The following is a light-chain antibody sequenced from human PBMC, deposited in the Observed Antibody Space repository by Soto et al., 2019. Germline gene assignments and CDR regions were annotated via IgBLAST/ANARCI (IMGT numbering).Light chain of an antibody. Sequence: EIVLTQSPGTLSLSPGERATLSCRTSQSVNSNFLAWYQQKPGQAPRLLAYGSSTRAAGVPDRFSGSGSGTDFTLTISRLEPEDFAVYYCQQYGRSPLLYTFGQGTKLVVK. CDR1: QSVNSNF. V-gene: IGKV3-20*01. CDR3: QQYGRSPLLYT. J-gene: IGKJ2*01. CDR2: GSS.